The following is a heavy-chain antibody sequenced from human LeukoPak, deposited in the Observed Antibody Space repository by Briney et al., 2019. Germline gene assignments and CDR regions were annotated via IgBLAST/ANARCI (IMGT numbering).Heavy chain of an antibody. V-gene: IGHV3-48*04. CDR1: EFSLSSYG. J-gene: IGHJ4*02. CDR3: ARGRIVAGVRY. CDR2: FSSSTTII. Sequence: GGSLRLSCAASEFSLSSYGMNWVRQAPGKGLEWVSYFSSSTTIIYYADSVKGRFTISRDNAKNSLYLQMNSLRADDTAVYYCARGRIVAGVRYWGQGTLVTVSS. D-gene: IGHD3-22*01.